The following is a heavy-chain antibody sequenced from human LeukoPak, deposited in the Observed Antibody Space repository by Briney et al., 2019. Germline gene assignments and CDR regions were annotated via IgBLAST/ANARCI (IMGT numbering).Heavy chain of an antibody. V-gene: IGHV4-31*03. Sequence: PPETPSPTRTVPGGSISSSDFYWSWIRPPPRKGPEWIAYIYYSGSTYYNPSLKSRVTISVDTSKNQFSLKLSSVTAADTAVYYCARGGLTPIAAAATLTHFDSWGQGTLVTVSS. CDR2: IYYSGST. CDR3: ARGGLTPIAAAATLTHFDS. CDR1: GGSISSSDFY. D-gene: IGHD6-13*01. J-gene: IGHJ4*02.